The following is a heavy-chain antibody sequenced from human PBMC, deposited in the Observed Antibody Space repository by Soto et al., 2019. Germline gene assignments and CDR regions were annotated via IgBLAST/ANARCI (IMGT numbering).Heavy chain of an antibody. V-gene: IGHV1-24*01. CDR3: ATTYCSSTSCSHSNYYYYMDV. CDR2: FDPEDGET. CDR1: GYTLTELS. J-gene: IGHJ6*03. Sequence: GASVKVSCKVSGYTLTELSMHWVRQAPGKGLEWMGGFDPEDGETIYAQKFQGRVTMTEDTSTDTAYMELSSLRSEDTAVYYCATTYCSSTSCSHSNYYYYMDVWGKGTTVTVS. D-gene: IGHD2-2*01.